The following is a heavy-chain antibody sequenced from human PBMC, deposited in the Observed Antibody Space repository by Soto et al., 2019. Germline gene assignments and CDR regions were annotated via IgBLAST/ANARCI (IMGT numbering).Heavy chain of an antibody. Sequence: KSSETLSLTCTASGGSFSSYYWAWIRQPPGKGLEWIGYIYHSGSTNYHPSLKSRVTISVDTSNSQFSLRLSSMTAADTAVYYCANNPTVTTPHTFDYWGQGTLVTVSS. V-gene: IGHV4-59*01. CDR3: ANNPTVTTPHTFDY. CDR2: IYHSGST. J-gene: IGHJ4*02. D-gene: IGHD4-17*01. CDR1: GGSFSSYY.